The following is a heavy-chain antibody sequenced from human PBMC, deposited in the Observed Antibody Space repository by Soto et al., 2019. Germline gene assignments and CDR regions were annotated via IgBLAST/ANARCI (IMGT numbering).Heavy chain of an antibody. J-gene: IGHJ4*02. CDR3: ARVNWYSAPFDY. D-gene: IGHD1-7*01. Sequence: GASVKVSCKASGYTFTSYYMHWVRQAPGQGLEWMGRINPSGGSTSYAQKFQGRVTITADESTSTAYMELSSLRSEDTAVYYCARVNWYSAPFDYWGQGTLVTVSS. CDR2: INPSGGST. V-gene: IGHV1-46*01. CDR1: GYTFTSYY.